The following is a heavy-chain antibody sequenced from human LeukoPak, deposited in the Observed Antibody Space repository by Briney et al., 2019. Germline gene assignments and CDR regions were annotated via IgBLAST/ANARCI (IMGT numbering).Heavy chain of an antibody. V-gene: IGHV4-39*01. CDR2: LSYGRYT. CDR3: TRGMLRSGFYFDS. CDR1: GESISSSTYY. Sequence: SETLSLTCTVSGESISSSTYYWGWVRQSPGTELEWIVSLSYGRYTYYRPTLKSRVTISVDTSNNQLSLNLPSVTAADTAVYYCTRGMLRSGFYFDSWGQGTLLTVST. D-gene: IGHD6-19*01. J-gene: IGHJ4*02.